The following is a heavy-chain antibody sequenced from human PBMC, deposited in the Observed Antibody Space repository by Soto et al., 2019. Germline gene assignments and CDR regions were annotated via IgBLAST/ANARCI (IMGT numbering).Heavy chain of an antibody. Sequence: GGSLRLSCAASGFTFSSYSMNWVRQAPGKGLEWVSYISSSSSTIYYADSVKGRFTISRDNAKNSLYLQMNSLRAEDTAVYYCARDHVGANYWYFDLWGRGTLVTVSS. CDR3: ARDHVGANYWYFDL. CDR1: GFTFSSYS. V-gene: IGHV3-48*04. D-gene: IGHD1-26*01. CDR2: ISSSSSTI. J-gene: IGHJ2*01.